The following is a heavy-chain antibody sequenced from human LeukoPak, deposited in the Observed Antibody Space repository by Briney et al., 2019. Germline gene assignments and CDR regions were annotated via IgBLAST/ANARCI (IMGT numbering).Heavy chain of an antibody. CDR1: GFTFSSYW. Sequence: GGSLRLSCAASGFTFSSYWMHWVRQAPGKGLVWLSRINIDGSTSNYADSVKGRFTISRDNAKNTLYLQMNSLRVEDTALYYCARETREAGSGDHQTDSFDVWGQGTMVSVSS. D-gene: IGHD2-15*01. J-gene: IGHJ3*01. V-gene: IGHV3-74*01. CDR2: INIDGSTS. CDR3: ARETREAGSGDHQTDSFDV.